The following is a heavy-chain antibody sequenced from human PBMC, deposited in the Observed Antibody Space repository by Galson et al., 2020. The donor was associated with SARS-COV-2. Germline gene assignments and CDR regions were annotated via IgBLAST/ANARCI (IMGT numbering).Heavy chain of an antibody. Sequence: SETLSLTCTVSGGSISSGGYYWSWIRQHPGKGLEWIGYIYYSGSTYYNPSLKSRVTISVDTSKNQFSLKLSSVTAADTAVYYCATESPLYYGSGKGGGYYGMDVWGQGTTVTVSS. CDR3: ATESPLYYGSGKGGGYYGMDV. CDR2: IYYSGST. J-gene: IGHJ6*02. D-gene: IGHD3-10*01. V-gene: IGHV4-31*03. CDR1: GGSISSGGYY.